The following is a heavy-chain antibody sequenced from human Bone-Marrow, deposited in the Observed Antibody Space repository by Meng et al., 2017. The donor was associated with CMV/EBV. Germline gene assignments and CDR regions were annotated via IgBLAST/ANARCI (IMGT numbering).Heavy chain of an antibody. CDR2: IDWDDDK. CDR1: GFSLNANGMR. D-gene: IGHD5-12*01. CDR3: ARSRLYSNSFDF. V-gene: IGHV2-70D*14. J-gene: IGHJ4*02. Sequence: GPTLVKPTETLTLTCAFSGFSLNANGMRVNWIRQPPGKALEWLARIDWDDDKFYSASLKTRLAISKDTSRNQVVLTMTNMDPVDTGTYYCARSRLYSNSFDFWGLGTLVAVSS.